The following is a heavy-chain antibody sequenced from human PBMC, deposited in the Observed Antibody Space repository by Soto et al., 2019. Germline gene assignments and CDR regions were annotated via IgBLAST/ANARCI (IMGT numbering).Heavy chain of an antibody. CDR3: AREGYCSSGSCALYSHDYFGMDV. CDR1: AYSFKRYC. Sequence: AAVKVSCKASAYSFKRYCISWVGQAPGQGSEWMGWISAYNDNTKYAQTFRGRVSMTTDTSTSTAYMELTSLTSDDTAVYYCAREGYCSSGSCALYSHDYFGMDVWGQGTTVTVS. J-gene: IGHJ6*02. V-gene: IGHV1-18*01. D-gene: IGHD2-15*01. CDR2: ISAYNDNT.